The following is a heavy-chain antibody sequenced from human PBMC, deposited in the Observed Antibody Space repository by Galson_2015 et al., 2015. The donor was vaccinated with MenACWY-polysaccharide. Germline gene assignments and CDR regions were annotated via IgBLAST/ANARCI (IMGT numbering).Heavy chain of an antibody. V-gene: IGHV3-30-3*01. J-gene: IGHJ4*02. CDR1: GFTFSGYA. D-gene: IGHD4-17*01. Sequence: SLRLSCAASGFTFSGYAMHWVRQAPGKGLEWVSVISYEGSNKYYVDSVKGRFTISRDNSKNTPYLQINSLRAEDTAVYYCATVTGDYARGSLDNWGQGTLVTVSS. CDR2: ISYEGSNK. CDR3: ATVTGDYARGSLDN.